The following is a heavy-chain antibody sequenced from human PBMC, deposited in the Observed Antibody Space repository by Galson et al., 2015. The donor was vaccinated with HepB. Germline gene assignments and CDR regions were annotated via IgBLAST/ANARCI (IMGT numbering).Heavy chain of an antibody. CDR2: INHSGST. CDR1: GGSFSGYY. J-gene: IGHJ1*01. CDR3: ARGGAAVAGTTPYFQH. V-gene: IGHV4-34*01. D-gene: IGHD6-19*01. Sequence: LSLTCAVYGGSFSGYYWSWIRQPPGKGLEWIGEINHSGSTNYNPSLKSRVTISVDTSKNQFSLKLSSVTAADTAVYYCARGGAAVAGTTPYFQHWGQGTLVTVSS.